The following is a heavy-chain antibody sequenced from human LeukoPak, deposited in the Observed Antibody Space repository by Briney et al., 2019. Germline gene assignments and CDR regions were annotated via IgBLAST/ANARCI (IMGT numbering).Heavy chain of an antibody. CDR3: AINSTNHTSYI. Sequence: SETLSLTCTVSGGSMSPFYWSWIRQSPGKGLEWIGSIYHSGGTNYNPSLKSRVTISVDTSKNQFSLELSSVTAADTAVFYCAINSTNHTSYIWGQGTMVTVSS. D-gene: IGHD1-1*01. V-gene: IGHV4-59*08. J-gene: IGHJ3*02. CDR2: IYHSGGT. CDR1: GGSMSPFY.